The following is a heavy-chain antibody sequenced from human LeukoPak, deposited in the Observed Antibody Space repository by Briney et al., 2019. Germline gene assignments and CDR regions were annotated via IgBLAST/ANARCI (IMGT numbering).Heavy chain of an antibody. CDR2: IYYSGST. J-gene: IGHJ4*02. Sequence: SETLSLTCTVSGGSISSYYWSWIRQPPGKGLEWIGYIYYSGSTNYNPSLKSRVTISVDTSKNQFSLKLSSVTAADTAVYYCARGARRYYYDSSGYSFDYWGQGTLVTVSS. CDR1: GGSISSYY. V-gene: IGHV4-59*01. CDR3: ARGARRYYYDSSGYSFDY. D-gene: IGHD3-22*01.